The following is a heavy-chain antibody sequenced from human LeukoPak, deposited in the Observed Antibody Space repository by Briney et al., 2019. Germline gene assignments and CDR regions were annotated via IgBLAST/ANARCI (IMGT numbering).Heavy chain of an antibody. Sequence: GGSLRLSCAASGFTFSDSYMSWIRQAPGKGLEWVSYISSRGSTIYYADSVKGRFTISRDNDQNSLYLQMNSLRAEDKAVYYCARVVRYYDFWSGYPNYYYMDVWGKGTTVTVSS. J-gene: IGHJ6*03. D-gene: IGHD3-3*01. V-gene: IGHV3-11*01. CDR3: ARVVRYYDFWSGYPNYYYMDV. CDR2: ISSRGSTI. CDR1: GFTFSDSY.